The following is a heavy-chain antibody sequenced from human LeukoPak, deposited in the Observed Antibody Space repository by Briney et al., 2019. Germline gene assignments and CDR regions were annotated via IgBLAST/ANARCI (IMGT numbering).Heavy chain of an antibody. CDR2: MYQSGST. Sequence: SSETLSLTCAVSGYSISSGYYWGWIRQPPVKGLQWIASMYQSGSTYYNPSLKSRVTISLDTSKNQFSLKLSSVTAADTAVYYCARHKERAYFDYWGLGTLVTVSS. J-gene: IGHJ4*02. CDR3: ARHKERAYFDY. V-gene: IGHV4-38-2*01. D-gene: IGHD3-16*01. CDR1: GYSISSGYY.